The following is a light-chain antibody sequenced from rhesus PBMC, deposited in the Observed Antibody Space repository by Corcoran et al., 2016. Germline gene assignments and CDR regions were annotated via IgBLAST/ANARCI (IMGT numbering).Light chain of an antibody. Sequence: QAAPTQSPSVSGSPGQSVTISCTGTSSDIGGSNRVSWFQHHPGKAPTVMIYEVIKRPSGVSDRFSGSKSGNTPSLTISGLQAEDEADYYCSSYATGNTFIFGSGTRLTVL. V-gene: IGLV2-13*03. CDR3: SSYATGNTFI. CDR2: EVI. CDR1: SSDIGGSNR. J-gene: IGLJ1*01.